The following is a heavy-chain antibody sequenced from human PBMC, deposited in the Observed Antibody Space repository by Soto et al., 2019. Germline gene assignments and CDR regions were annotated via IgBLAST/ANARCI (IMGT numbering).Heavy chain of an antibody. V-gene: IGHV3-30-3*01. D-gene: IGHD6-13*01. Sequence: GGSLRLSCAASGFTFSSYAMHWVRQAPGKGLEWVAVISYDGSNKYYADSVKGRFTISRDNSKNTLYLQMNSLRAEDTAVYYCARDRLIWAAGNRFDPWGQGTLVTVSS. CDR1: GFTFSSYA. CDR3: ARDRLIWAAGNRFDP. CDR2: ISYDGSNK. J-gene: IGHJ5*02.